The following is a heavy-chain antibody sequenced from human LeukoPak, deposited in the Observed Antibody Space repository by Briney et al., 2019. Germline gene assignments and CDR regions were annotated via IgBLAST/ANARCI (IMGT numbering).Heavy chain of an antibody. Sequence: ASVKVSCKASGYTFTDYYMHWVRQAPGQGLEWMGWINPNSGGTTYAQKFQGRVTVTRDTSISTAYMELSRLRSDDTAVYYCVRVATIAVAGTVPDYFNYWGQGTPVTVSS. V-gene: IGHV1-2*02. J-gene: IGHJ4*02. CDR2: INPNSGGT. D-gene: IGHD6-19*01. CDR3: VRVATIAVAGTVPDYFNY. CDR1: GYTFTDYY.